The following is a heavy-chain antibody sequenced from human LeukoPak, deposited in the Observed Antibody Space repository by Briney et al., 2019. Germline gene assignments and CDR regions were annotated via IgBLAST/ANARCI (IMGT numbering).Heavy chain of an antibody. V-gene: IGHV3-23*01. J-gene: IGHJ4*02. CDR1: GFTFSSYG. CDR2: TSASGVST. CDR3: AKRSDYGGNWNYFDY. D-gene: IGHD4-23*01. Sequence: GGSLRLSCAASGFTFSSYGMSWVRQAPGKGLEWVSTTSASGVSTYYADSVKGRFTISRDNSKNTLYLQMNSLRAEDTAVYYCAKRSDYGGNWNYFDYWGQGTLVTVSS.